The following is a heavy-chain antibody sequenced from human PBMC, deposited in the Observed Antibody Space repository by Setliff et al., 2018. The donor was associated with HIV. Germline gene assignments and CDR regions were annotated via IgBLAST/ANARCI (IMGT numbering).Heavy chain of an antibody. J-gene: IGHJ4*02. CDR2: ISGSSSYF. D-gene: IGHD2-8*01. V-gene: IGHV3-21*04. CDR3: AKGQLPYCTNGVCYAIDY. Sequence: PGGSLRLSCAASGFTFSSYSMSWVRQAPGKGLEWVSSISGSSSYFKDADSVKGRCAVSRDNANNSLYLKMNGLRDEDTAVYYCAKGQLPYCTNGVCYAIDYWGQGTLVTVSS. CDR1: GFTFSSYS.